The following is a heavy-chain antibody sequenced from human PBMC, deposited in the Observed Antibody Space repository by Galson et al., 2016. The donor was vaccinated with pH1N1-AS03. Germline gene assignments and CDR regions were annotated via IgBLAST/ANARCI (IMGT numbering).Heavy chain of an antibody. CDR2: ISEAGDDT. Sequence: SLRLSCAVSGFTFSSYAMSWVRQAPGKGLEWVSHISEAGDDTNYADSVKGRFTISRDNSKSTLHLQMNRLRAEDTAVYYCAKEHGYSYSYGRWGQGTLVTVST. J-gene: IGHJ4*02. CDR3: AKEHGYSYSYGR. D-gene: IGHD5-18*01. V-gene: IGHV3-23*01. CDR1: GFTFSSYA.